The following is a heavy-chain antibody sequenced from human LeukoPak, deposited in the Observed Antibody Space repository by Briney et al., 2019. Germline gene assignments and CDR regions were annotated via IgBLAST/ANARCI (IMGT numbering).Heavy chain of an antibody. CDR2: ISSSSSYI. D-gene: IGHD3-10*01. V-gene: IGHV3-21*01. CDR3: TRTYYYVSGSPSFDY. CDR1: KFTFSSYN. Sequence: GGSLGLSCAASKFTFSSYNMNWVRQAPGKGLEWVSSISSSSSYIYYADSVRGRFTISRDNAKNSLYLQMNSLRAEDTAVYYCTRTYYYVSGSPSFDYWGQGTLVTVSS. J-gene: IGHJ4*02.